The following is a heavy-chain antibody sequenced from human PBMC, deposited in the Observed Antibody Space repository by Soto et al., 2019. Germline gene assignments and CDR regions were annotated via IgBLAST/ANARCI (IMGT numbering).Heavy chain of an antibody. V-gene: IGHV3-73*01. CDR2: IRSKANSYAT. J-gene: IGHJ3*02. Sequence: GGSLRLSCAASGVTFSGSAMHWVRQASGKGLEWVGRIRSKANSYATAYAASVKGRFTISRDDSKNTAYLQMNILKTEDTAVYYCTRQSFDIWGQGTMVTVSS. CDR3: TRQSFDI. CDR1: GVTFSGSA.